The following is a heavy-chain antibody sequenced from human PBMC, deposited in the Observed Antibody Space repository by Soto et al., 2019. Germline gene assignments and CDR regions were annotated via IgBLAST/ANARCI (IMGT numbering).Heavy chain of an antibody. CDR3: AKYHLRTFNAEYFQH. CDR2: IDGSGINT. V-gene: IGHV3-23*01. D-gene: IGHD3-3*01. J-gene: IGHJ1*01. CDR1: GFTFSKYA. Sequence: PGGSLRLSCAASGFTFSKYAMSWVRQAPGKGLEWVSAIDGSGINTYYADSVKGRFTISRDNSKNTLYLQMNSLRAGDTAVYYCAKYHLRTFNAEYFQHWSQGTLVTVSS.